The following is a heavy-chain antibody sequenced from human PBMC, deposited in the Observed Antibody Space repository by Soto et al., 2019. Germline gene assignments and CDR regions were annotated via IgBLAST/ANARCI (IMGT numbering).Heavy chain of an antibody. CDR3: ARDPFGGRSFRIAARRDGMDV. D-gene: IGHD6-6*01. V-gene: IGHV4-4*02. Sequence: PSETLSLACAVSGGSISSSNWWSWVRQPPGKGLEWIGEIYHSGSTNYNPSLKSRVTISVDKSKNQFSLKLSSVTAADTAVYYCARDPFGGRSFRIAARRDGMDVWGQGTTVTVSS. CDR2: IYHSGST. J-gene: IGHJ6*02. CDR1: GGSISSSNW.